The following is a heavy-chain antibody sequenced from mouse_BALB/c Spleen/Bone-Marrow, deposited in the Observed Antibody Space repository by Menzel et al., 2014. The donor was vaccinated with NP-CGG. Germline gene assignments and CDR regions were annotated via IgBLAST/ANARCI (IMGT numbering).Heavy chain of an antibody. J-gene: IGHJ4*01. V-gene: IGHV1-14*01. Sequence: EVQLQQSGPELVKPGASVEMSRKASGYTFTSYVMHWVKQKPGQGLEWIGYINPYNDGTKYNEKFKGKATLTSDKSSSTAYMELSSLTSEDSAVYYCTRGVYYDYDEGAMDYWGQGSSVTDSS. D-gene: IGHD2-4*01. CDR2: INPYNDGT. CDR1: GYTFTSYV. CDR3: TRGVYYDYDEGAMDY.